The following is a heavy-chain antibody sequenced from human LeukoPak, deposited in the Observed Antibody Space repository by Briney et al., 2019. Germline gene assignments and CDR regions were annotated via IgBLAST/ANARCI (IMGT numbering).Heavy chain of an antibody. CDR2: ISAYNGNT. J-gene: IGHJ5*02. V-gene: IGHV1-18*01. Sequence: ASVKVSCKASGYRFTSYGITWVRQAPGQGLEWMGWISAYNGNTNYAQKLQGRVTLTTDTSTSTAYMELRSLRSDDTAVYYCAREGYCSGGTCYSTMNWFAPWGQGTLVTVSS. D-gene: IGHD2-15*01. CDR3: AREGYCSGGTCYSTMNWFAP. CDR1: GYRFTSYG.